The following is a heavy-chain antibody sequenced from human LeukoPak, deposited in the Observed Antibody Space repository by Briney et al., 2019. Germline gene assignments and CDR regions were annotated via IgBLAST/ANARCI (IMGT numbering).Heavy chain of an antibody. CDR3: ARRRGSIFGVAIHYYFDY. CDR1: GDSISSTSYY. V-gene: IGHV4-39*01. Sequence: SETLSLTCTVSGDSISSTSYYWGWLRQPPGKGLEWIGSIYYIGNTYYNPSLKSRVTISVDTSKNQFSLNLTSVTAADTAVYYCARRRGSIFGVAIHYYFDYWGQGTLVTVSS. D-gene: IGHD3-3*01. J-gene: IGHJ4*02. CDR2: IYYIGNT.